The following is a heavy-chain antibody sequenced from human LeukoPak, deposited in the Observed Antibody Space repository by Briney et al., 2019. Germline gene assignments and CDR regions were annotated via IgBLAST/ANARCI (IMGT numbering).Heavy chain of an antibody. D-gene: IGHD5-12*01. CDR3: ASTSWWGYSGLGRIVDY. J-gene: IGHJ4*02. CDR2: IKQGGSEK. Sequence: GGSLRLSCAASGFTFSSYWMSWVRLAPGKGLEWVANIKQGGSEKYYVDSVKGRFTISRDNAKNSLYLQMNSLRAEDTAVYYCASTSWWGYSGLGRIVDYWGQGTLVTVSS. V-gene: IGHV3-7*01. CDR1: GFTFSSYW.